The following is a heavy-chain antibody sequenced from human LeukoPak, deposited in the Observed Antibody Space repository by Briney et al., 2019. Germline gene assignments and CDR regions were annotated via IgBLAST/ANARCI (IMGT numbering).Heavy chain of an antibody. Sequence: PGGPLTLSCAASGFTFSRYPMSWVRQAPGQGPEWVSRISNHGDGTYYADSVQGRFTISRDNSKNTVYLQMNSLSVEDTAVYYCVKLPDWGEAFDYWGQGILVTVSS. CDR3: VKLPDWGEAFDY. D-gene: IGHD7-27*01. J-gene: IGHJ4*02. CDR2: ISNHGDGT. CDR1: GFTFSRYP. V-gene: IGHV3-23*01.